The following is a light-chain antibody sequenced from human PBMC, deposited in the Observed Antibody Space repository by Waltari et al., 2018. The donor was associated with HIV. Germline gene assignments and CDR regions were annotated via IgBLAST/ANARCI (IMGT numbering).Light chain of an antibody. J-gene: IGLJ2*01. Sequence: QSALTQPASVSGSPGQSITISCTGTSSDVGSYNLVSWYQQNPDKAPKLMIYEVSKRPSGVSNRFSVSKSGNTASLTISGLQAEDEAAYYCCSYAGSSTLIFGGGTKLTVL. CDR2: EVS. CDR3: CSYAGSSTLI. V-gene: IGLV2-23*02. CDR1: SSDVGSYNL.